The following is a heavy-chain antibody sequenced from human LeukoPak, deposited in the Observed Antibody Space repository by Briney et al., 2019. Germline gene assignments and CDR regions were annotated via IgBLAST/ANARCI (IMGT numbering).Heavy chain of an antibody. D-gene: IGHD3-9*01. CDR3: ATVPIYGILTGYKSRGLFDP. V-gene: IGHV1-24*01. Sequence: ASVKVSCKVSGYTLTELSMHWVRQAPGKGLEWMGGFDPEDGETIYAQKFQGRVTMTEDTSTDTAYMELSSLRSEDTAVYYCATVPIYGILTGYKSRGLFDPWGQGTLVTVSS. CDR1: GYTLTELS. CDR2: FDPEDGET. J-gene: IGHJ5*02.